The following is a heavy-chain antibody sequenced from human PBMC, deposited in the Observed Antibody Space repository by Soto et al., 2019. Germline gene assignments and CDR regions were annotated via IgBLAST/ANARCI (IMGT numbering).Heavy chain of an antibody. D-gene: IGHD2-15*01. CDR3: AREGYCSSGSCALYSHDFFGMDV. V-gene: IGHV1-18*01. CDR1: GYTFTRYG. J-gene: IGHJ6*02. CDR2: ISTYNENT. Sequence: QVQLVQSGAEVKKPGASVKVSCKASGYTFTRYGVSWVRQAPGQGLEWMGWISTYNENTNYAQKFQGRVTMTRDTSTSNVYVELASLTSDDTAVYYCAREGYCSSGSCALYSHDFFGMDVWGQGTTVTVSS.